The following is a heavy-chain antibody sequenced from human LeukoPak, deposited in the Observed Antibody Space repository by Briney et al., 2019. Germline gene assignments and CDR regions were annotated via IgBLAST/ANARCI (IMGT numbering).Heavy chain of an antibody. D-gene: IGHD5-24*01. J-gene: IGHJ4*02. CDR2: IIPILGIA. CDR1: GGTFSSYA. V-gene: IGHV1-69*04. Sequence: SVKISCKASGGTFSSYAISWVRQAPGQGLEWMGRIIPILGIANYAQKFQGRVTITADKSTSTAYMELSSLRSENTAVYYCARGGETSRDGYNCNYWGQGTLVTVSS. CDR3: ARGGETSRDGYNCNY.